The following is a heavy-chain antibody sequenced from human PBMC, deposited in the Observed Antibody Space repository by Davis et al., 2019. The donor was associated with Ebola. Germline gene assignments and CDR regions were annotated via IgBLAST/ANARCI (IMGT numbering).Heavy chain of an antibody. CDR1: GGSFSGYY. D-gene: IGHD6-19*01. V-gene: IGHV4-34*01. J-gene: IGHJ4*02. Sequence: MPSETLSLTCAVYGGSFSGYYWSWIRQPPGKGLEWIGEINHSGSTNYNPSLKSRVTISVDTSKNQFSLKLSSVTAADTAVYYCARRASSGWMDFDYWGQGTLVTVSS. CDR3: ARRASSGWMDFDY. CDR2: INHSGST.